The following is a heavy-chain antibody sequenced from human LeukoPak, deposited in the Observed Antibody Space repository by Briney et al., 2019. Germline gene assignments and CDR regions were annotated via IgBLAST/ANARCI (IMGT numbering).Heavy chain of an antibody. CDR2: ISYDGSNK. CDR3: AKDERDCSSTSCYYYYGMDV. V-gene: IGHV3-30*18. Sequence: PGGSLRLSCAASGFTFSSYGMHWVRQAPDKGLEWVAVISYDGSNKYYADSVKGRFTISRDNSTNTLYLQMNSLRAEDTAVYYCAKDERDCSSTSCYYYYGMDVWGQGTTVTVSS. D-gene: IGHD2-2*01. J-gene: IGHJ6*02. CDR1: GFTFSSYG.